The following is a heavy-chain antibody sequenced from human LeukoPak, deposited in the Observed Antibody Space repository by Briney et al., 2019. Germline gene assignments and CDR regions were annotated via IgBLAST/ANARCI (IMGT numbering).Heavy chain of an antibody. Sequence: SGPTLVHPTPALTLTCTFSGFSLRTSGGGVGWIRQPPGKALEWLALIYWDDDKRYNPSLKSRLTITKDTSKNQVVLTMTNMDPVDTATYYCARLFGSGYYSYYFDYWGQGTLVTVSS. V-gene: IGHV2-5*02. CDR2: IYWDDDK. J-gene: IGHJ4*02. D-gene: IGHD3-22*01. CDR1: GFSLRTSGGG. CDR3: ARLFGSGYYSYYFDY.